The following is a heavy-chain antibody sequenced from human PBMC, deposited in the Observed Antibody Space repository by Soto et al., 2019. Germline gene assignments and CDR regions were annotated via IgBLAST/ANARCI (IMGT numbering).Heavy chain of an antibody. CDR2: IYKSATT. V-gene: IGHV4-30-4*01. CDR1: GDSISNLDYF. D-gene: IGHD4-17*01. Sequence: LSLTCSVSGDSISNLDYFWAWIRQPPGQALEYIGHIYKSATTYYNPSFESRVAISVDTSKSQFSLNVTSVTAADTAVYYCARAGDDYGNFGYWGQGTLVTAPQ. J-gene: IGHJ4*02. CDR3: ARAGDDYGNFGY.